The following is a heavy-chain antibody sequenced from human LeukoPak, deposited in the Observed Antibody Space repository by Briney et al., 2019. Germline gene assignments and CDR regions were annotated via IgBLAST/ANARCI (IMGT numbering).Heavy chain of an antibody. CDR3: VSQGYCSGGTCNWHFGL. Sequence: TGGSLRLSCAASEFTVSNNYMIWVRQAPGKGLEWVSVFYAGGNTNYADSVKGRFTMSRDNSKNALYLQMNSLRGDDTAVYFCVSQGYCSGGTCNWHFGLWGRGTLVTVSS. CDR1: EFTVSNNY. CDR2: FYAGGNT. V-gene: IGHV3-66*01. J-gene: IGHJ2*01. D-gene: IGHD2-15*01.